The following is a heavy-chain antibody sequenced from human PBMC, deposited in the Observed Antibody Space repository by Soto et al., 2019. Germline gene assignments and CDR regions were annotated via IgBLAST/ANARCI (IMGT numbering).Heavy chain of an antibody. V-gene: IGHV4-30-4*01. CDR3: ARGYDSSGHVFDY. J-gene: IGHJ4*02. D-gene: IGHD3-22*01. Sequence: SETLSLTCTXSGGSISSGDYYWSWIRQPPGKGLEWIGYIYYSGSTYYNPSLKSRVTISVDTSKNQFSLKLSSVTAADTAVYYCARGYDSSGHVFDYWGQGTLVTVSS. CDR1: GGSISSGDYY. CDR2: IYYSGST.